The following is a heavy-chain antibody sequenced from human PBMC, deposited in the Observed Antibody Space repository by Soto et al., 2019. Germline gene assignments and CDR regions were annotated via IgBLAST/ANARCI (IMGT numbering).Heavy chain of an antibody. CDR1: GGSISSYY. CDR3: ARVTVGKYGGYDYFDY. J-gene: IGHJ4*01. V-gene: IGHV4-59*08. CDR2: IYYSGST. D-gene: IGHD5-12*01. Sequence: PSEILCLTCTVSGGSISSYYWSWIRQPPGKGLEWIGYIYYSGSTNYNPSLKSRVTISVDTSKNQFSLKLSSVAAADTAVYYCARVTVGKYGGYDYFDYWVHGTLVPVSS.